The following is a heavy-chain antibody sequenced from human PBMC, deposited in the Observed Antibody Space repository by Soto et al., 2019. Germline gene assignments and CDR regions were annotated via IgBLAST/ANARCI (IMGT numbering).Heavy chain of an antibody. Sequence: HVQLVQSGAEVKKPGSSVKISCKASGGTFRTNAFSWVRQAPGQGLEWMGGIIPIFPTPDYAQKFQSRVTITAEESTTTTYMELSILRSEDTAIYYCARDKDRLQLGGNYYYIMDVWGQGTTVTVSS. D-gene: IGHD1-1*01. CDR2: IIPIFPTP. CDR3: ARDKDRLQLGGNYYYIMDV. V-gene: IGHV1-69*12. CDR1: GGTFRTNA. J-gene: IGHJ6*02.